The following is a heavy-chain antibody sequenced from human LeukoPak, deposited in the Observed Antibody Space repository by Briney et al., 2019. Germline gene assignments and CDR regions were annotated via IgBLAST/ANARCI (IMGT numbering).Heavy chain of an antibody. CDR2: TYYGGST. CDR3: ATLGRAAGNAFDI. Sequence: SETLSLTCSVSGDSISIHFWSWIRQPPGKGLEWIGHTYYGGSTDYNPSLASRVTVSADTSKNQFSLKLSSVTAADTAVYYCATLGRAAGNAFDIWGQGTVVIVSS. D-gene: IGHD1-26*01. CDR1: GDSISIHF. J-gene: IGHJ3*02. V-gene: IGHV4-59*11.